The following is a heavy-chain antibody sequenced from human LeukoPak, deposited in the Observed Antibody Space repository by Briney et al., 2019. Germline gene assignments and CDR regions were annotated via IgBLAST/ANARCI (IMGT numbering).Heavy chain of an antibody. CDR1: GFTFSSYW. Sequence: GSMTLSCAASGFTFSSYWMHWVRQAPGKGLVWVSRINSDGSSSNYADSVKGRFTISRDNAKNTVFLQMISLRAEDTAVYYCARDTGWYFDLWGRASLGSVSS. CDR3: ARDTGWYFDL. J-gene: IGHJ2*01. D-gene: IGHD4-17*01. CDR2: INSDGSSS. V-gene: IGHV3-74*01.